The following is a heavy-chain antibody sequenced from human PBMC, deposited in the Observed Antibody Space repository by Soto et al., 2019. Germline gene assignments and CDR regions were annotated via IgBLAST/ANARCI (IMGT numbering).Heavy chain of an antibody. Sequence: SMRLSCSASGFTFSSYAMHWVRQAPGKGLEYVSAISWNGGSTDYADSVKGRFTISRDNSKNTLYLQMNSLRAEDTALYYCAKDKGVPREGDDAFDIWGQGTMVTVSS. CDR1: GFTFSSYA. J-gene: IGHJ3*02. V-gene: IGHV3-64D*08. CDR3: AKDKGVPREGDDAFDI. CDR2: ISWNGGST. D-gene: IGHD2-8*01.